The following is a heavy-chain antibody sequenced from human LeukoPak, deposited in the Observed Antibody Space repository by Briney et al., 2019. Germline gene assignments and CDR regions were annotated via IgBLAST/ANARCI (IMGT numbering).Heavy chain of an antibody. CDR3: AREKYYYDSSGPHGFDI. J-gene: IGHJ3*02. V-gene: IGHV1-2*02. CDR2: INPNNGGT. Sequence: ASVKVPRKASGYTFTGNYLHWVRQAPGQGLEWMGWINPNNGGTNYGQKFRGRVTMTRDTSTTTAYMELSRLRSDDTALYYCAREKYYYDSSGPHGFDIWGQGTMVTVSS. CDR1: GYTFTGNY. D-gene: IGHD3-22*01.